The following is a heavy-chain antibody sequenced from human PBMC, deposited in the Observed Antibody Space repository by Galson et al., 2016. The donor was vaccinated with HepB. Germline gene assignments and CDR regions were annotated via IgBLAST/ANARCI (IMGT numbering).Heavy chain of an antibody. D-gene: IGHD2-15*01. Sequence: SVKVSCKASGFTFTSSAVQWVRQARGQRLEWIGWIVVGSGNTKYAQKFQERVTITRDMSTRTAYMELSSLRSEDTAVYYCAAPTPKGGTGFLSGPFGYMDVWGKGTTVTVSS. CDR3: AAPTPKGGTGFLSGPFGYMDV. CDR1: GFTFTSSA. V-gene: IGHV1-58*01. CDR2: IVVGSGNT. J-gene: IGHJ6*03.